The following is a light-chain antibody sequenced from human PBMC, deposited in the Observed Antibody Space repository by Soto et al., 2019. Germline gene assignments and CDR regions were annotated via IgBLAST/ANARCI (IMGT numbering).Light chain of an antibody. V-gene: IGLV2-11*01. CDR2: DVS. CDR1: SSDVGGYSH. J-gene: IGLJ2*01. CDR3: SSYGGGDTFHVI. Sequence: QSALTQPRSVSGSPGQSVTISCTGSSSDVGGYSHVSWFQQHPGKAPKLMIYDVSKRPSGVPDRFSGSKSGNTASLTVSGLRADDEAVYYCSSYGGGDTFHVIFGGGTKLTVL.